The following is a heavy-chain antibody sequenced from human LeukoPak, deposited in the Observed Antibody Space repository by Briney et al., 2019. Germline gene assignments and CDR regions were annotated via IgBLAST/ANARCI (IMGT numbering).Heavy chain of an antibody. Sequence: SETLSLTCTVSGGSISSYYWGWIRQPPGKGLEWIGSIYYSGSTYYNPSLKSRVTISVDTSKNQFSLKLSSVTAADTAVYYCASPSNYDFWSGYLNYYYYGMDVWGQGTTVTVSS. CDR1: GGSISSYY. CDR2: IYYSGST. D-gene: IGHD3-3*01. J-gene: IGHJ6*02. V-gene: IGHV4-39*01. CDR3: ASPSNYDFWSGYLNYYYYGMDV.